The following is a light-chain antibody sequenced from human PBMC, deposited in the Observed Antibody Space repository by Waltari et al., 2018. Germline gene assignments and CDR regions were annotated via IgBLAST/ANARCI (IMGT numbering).Light chain of an antibody. J-gene: IGKJ4*01. CDR2: AAS. V-gene: IGKV1-17*01. CDR1: QAIRND. Sequence: DIQMTQSPSSLSVSVGDRVTIACRASQAIRNDLGWFQQKPGKAPRRLIYAASRLQSAVPSRFSGSGSGTQFTLTISSLQPEDFATYYCLQHNTYPLTFGGGTKVEI. CDR3: LQHNTYPLT.